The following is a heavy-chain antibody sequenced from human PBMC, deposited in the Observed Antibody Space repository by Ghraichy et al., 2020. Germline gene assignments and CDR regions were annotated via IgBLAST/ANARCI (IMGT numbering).Heavy chain of an antibody. J-gene: IGHJ4*02. D-gene: IGHD6-19*01. CDR1: GASVSSTYYY. CDR2: IYYSGT. CDR3: ASNTGWDVQN. Sequence: SHTLSLTCPVSGASVSSTYYYWSWIRQPPGKGLEWIGYIYYSGTNYNPSLKSRVTISVDTSKNQFSLKLTSVTAADTAVYYCASNTGWDVQNWGQGTLVTVSS. V-gene: IGHV4-61*01.